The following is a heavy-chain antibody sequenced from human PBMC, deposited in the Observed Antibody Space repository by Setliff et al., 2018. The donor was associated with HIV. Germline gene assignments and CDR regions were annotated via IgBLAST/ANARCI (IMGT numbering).Heavy chain of an antibody. J-gene: IGHJ4*02. V-gene: IGHV1-46*01. CDR2: INPNGGST. CDR3: ARSAHDSETGY. Sequence: ASVKVSCKASGYTFTSHYIHWVRQAPGQGLEWMGIINPNGGSTTYAQKFQGRLTMTWDTSTSTVYMELSSLRSEDTAFYYCARSAHDSETGYWGQGTLVTVSS. D-gene: IGHD5-12*01. CDR1: GYTFTSHY.